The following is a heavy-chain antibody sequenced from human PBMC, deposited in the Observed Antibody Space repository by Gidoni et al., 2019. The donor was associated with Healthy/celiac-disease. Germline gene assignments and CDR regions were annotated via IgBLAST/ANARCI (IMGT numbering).Heavy chain of an antibody. Sequence: QLVEFGGGFVQPGGSLKLSCASPGFTFSGSAMHWVSQASGKRLEWVCRIRSKANSYATAYAASVKGRFTISRDESKNTAYRQMNSLKAEDTAVYYCTTLTRSDWGQGTLVTVSS. D-gene: IGHD3-3*01. J-gene: IGHJ4*02. CDR1: GFTFSGSA. V-gene: IGHV3-73*02. CDR3: TTLTRSD. CDR2: IRSKANSYAT.